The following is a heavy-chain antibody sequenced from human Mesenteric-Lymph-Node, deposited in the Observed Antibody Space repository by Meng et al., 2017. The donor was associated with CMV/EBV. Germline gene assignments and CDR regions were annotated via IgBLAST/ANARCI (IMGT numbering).Heavy chain of an antibody. J-gene: IGHJ4*02. Sequence: GGSLRLSCAASGFTFNYYEMNWVRQAPGKGLEWVSSISTITSYIYYADSVKGRFTISRDNAKNSLYLQMNSLRAEDTAVYYCARGAVGAIGEGLFDYWGQGTLVTVSS. CDR2: ISTITSYI. CDR1: GFTFNYYE. V-gene: IGHV3-21*01. D-gene: IGHD1-26*01. CDR3: ARGAVGAIGEGLFDY.